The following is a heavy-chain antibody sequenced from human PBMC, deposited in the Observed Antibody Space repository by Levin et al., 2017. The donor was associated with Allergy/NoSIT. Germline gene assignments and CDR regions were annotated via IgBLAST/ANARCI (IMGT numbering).Heavy chain of an antibody. D-gene: IGHD3-3*01. J-gene: IGHJ4*02. V-gene: IGHV3-48*03. CDR1: GFTFSSYE. CDR3: ARQLGNFWSGYNYFDC. Sequence: GESLKISCAASGFTFSSYEMNWVRQAPGKGLEWVSYISSSCSTIYYADSVKGRFTISRDNAKNSLYLQMNSLRAEDTAVYYCARQLGNFWSGYNYFDCWGQGTLVAVSS. CDR2: ISSSCSTI.